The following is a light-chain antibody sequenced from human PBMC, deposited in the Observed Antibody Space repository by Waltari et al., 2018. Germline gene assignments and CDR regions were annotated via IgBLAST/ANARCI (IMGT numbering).Light chain of an antibody. CDR2: GKN. J-gene: IGLJ2*01. V-gene: IGLV3-19*01. CDR3: NSRDSSGNHLV. CDR1: SLRSYY. Sequence: SSELTQDPAVSVALGQTVRITCQGDSLRSYYASWYQQKPGQAPVLVIYGKNNRPSGIPDRFAGSSSGNTASLTITGAQAEDEADHYCNSRDSSGNHLVFGGGTKLTVL.